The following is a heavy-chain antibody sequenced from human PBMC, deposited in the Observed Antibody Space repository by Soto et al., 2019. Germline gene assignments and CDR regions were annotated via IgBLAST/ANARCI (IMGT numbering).Heavy chain of an antibody. Sequence: PGGSLRLSCAASGFTFSSYGMHWVRQAPGKGLEWVAVISYDGSNKYYADSVKGRFTISRDNSKNTLYLQMNSLRAEDTAVDYCAKIAAVIDYWGQGTLVTVSS. J-gene: IGHJ4*02. CDR3: AKIAAVIDY. CDR2: ISYDGSNK. V-gene: IGHV3-30*18. CDR1: GFTFSSYG. D-gene: IGHD6-13*01.